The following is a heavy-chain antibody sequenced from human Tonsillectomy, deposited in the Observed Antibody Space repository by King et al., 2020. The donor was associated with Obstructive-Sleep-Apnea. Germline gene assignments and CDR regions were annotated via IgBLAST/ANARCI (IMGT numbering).Heavy chain of an antibody. CDR1: GFTFSSYS. J-gene: IGHJ6*02. V-gene: IGHV3-21*01. CDR3: AKSDGYKEVDYYYGMDV. CDR2: ISSSSSYL. D-gene: IGHD5-24*01. Sequence: VQLVESGGGLVKPGGSLRLSCAASGFTFSSYSMNWVRQAPGKGLEWVSSISSSSSYLYYADSVKGRFTISRDNAKNSLYLQMNSLRAEATAVYYCAKSDGYKEVDYYYGMDVWGQGTTVTVSS.